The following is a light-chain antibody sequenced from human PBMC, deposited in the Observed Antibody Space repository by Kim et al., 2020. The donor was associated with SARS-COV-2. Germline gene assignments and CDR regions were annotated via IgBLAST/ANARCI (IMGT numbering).Light chain of an antibody. CDR2: AAS. CDR1: QGIRNW. V-gene: IGKV1-12*01. Sequence: DIQITQSPSSVSASVGDTVTITCRASQGIRNWLAWYQQKPGKAPELLIYAASNLQNGVPSRFSGSGSATDFTLTISSLQPEDFATYYCQQANSFPRTFGQGTKLEI. CDR3: QQANSFPRT. J-gene: IGKJ2*01.